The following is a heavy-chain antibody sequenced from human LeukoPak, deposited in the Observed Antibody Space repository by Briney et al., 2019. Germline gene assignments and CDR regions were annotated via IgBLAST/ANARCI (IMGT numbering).Heavy chain of an antibody. D-gene: IGHD3-16*01. Sequence: SETLSLTCTVSGGSMSPYHWGWIRQPPGKGLEWTGYIYYSGSTNYKPSLNSRVTISVDTSKNQFSLRLSSVTAADTAIYYCARAVFGRFDYWGQGTLVTVSS. J-gene: IGHJ4*02. V-gene: IGHV4-59*08. CDR2: IYYSGST. CDR3: ARAVFGRFDY. CDR1: GGSMSPYH.